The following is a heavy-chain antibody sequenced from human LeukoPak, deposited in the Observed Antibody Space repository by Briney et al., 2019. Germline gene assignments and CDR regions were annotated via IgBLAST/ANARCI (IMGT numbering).Heavy chain of an antibody. CDR2: IHYSGST. CDR1: GGSISSYY. V-gene: IGHV4-59*01. J-gene: IGHJ4*02. Sequence: SETLSLTCTVSGGSISSYYWSWIRQPPGKGLEWIGYIHYSGSTNYNPSLKSRVTISVDTSKNQFSLKLSSVTAADTAVYYCARGKWELWESSYFDYWGQGTLVTVSS. CDR3: ARGKWELWESSYFDY. D-gene: IGHD1-26*01.